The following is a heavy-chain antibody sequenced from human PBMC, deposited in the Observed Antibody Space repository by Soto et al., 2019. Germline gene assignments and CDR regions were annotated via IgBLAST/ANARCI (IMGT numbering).Heavy chain of an antibody. CDR2: IYYSGST. V-gene: IGHV4-39*01. Sequence: SETLSLTCTVSGGSISSSSYYWGWIRQPPGKGLEWIGSIYYSGSTYYNPSLKSRVTISVDTSKNQFSLKLSSVTAADTAVYYCARLRQQLVFTYYYYYGMDVWGQGTTVTVSS. CDR1: GGSISSSSYY. CDR3: ARLRQQLVFTYYYYYGMDV. J-gene: IGHJ6*02. D-gene: IGHD6-13*01.